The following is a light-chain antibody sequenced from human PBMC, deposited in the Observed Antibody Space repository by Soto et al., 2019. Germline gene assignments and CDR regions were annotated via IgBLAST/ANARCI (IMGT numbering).Light chain of an antibody. V-gene: IGLV2-11*01. CDR3: SSYTSAMTNV. CDR1: SSDVGGYNY. Sequence: QSVLTQPRSVSGSPGQSVTISCTGTSSDVGGYNYVSWYQQHPGTAPKLMIYDVINRPSGVPYRFSGSKSGNTASLTISGLQAADEADYFCSSYTSAMTNVFGSGTKVTVL. CDR2: DVI. J-gene: IGLJ1*01.